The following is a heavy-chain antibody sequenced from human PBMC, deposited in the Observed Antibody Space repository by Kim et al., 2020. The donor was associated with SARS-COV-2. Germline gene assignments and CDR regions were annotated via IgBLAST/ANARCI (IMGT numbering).Heavy chain of an antibody. CDR3: ARDPTHSIYYYDSSGFGMDV. Sequence: GGSLRLSCAASGFTFSSYSMNWVRQAPGKGLEWVSYISSSSSTIYYADSVKGRFTISRDNAKNSLYLQMNSLRDEDTAVYYCARDPTHSIYYYDSSGFGMDVWGQGTPVTVSS. CDR2: ISSSSSTI. V-gene: IGHV3-48*02. CDR1: GFTFSSYS. D-gene: IGHD3-22*01. J-gene: IGHJ6*02.